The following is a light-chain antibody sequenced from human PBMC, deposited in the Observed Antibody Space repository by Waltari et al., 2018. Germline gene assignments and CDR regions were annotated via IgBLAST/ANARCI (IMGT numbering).Light chain of an antibody. J-gene: IGLJ3*02. CDR2: EDN. CDR1: TPNIGNNY. CDR3: GTWDSSLGIGV. Sequence: QSVLTQAPSVSAAPGQKVTISCSGSTPNIGNNYVSWEQQFPGTAPKLLIYEDNTRPSGIPDRFSGSKSGASATLGITGLQTGDEANYYCGTWDSSLGIGVLGGGTRVTVL. V-gene: IGLV1-51*01.